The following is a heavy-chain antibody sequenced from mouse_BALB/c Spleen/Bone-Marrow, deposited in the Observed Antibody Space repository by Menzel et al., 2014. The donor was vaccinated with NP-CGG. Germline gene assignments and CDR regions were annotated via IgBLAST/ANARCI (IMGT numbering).Heavy chain of an antibody. Sequence: EVKLMESGGGLVQPGGSRKLSCAASGFTFSSFGMHWVRQAPEKGLEWVAYIISGSNTIYYADTVKGRFTISRDNPKNTLFLQMTSLRSEDTAMYYCARSRYDVGWFAYWGQGTLVTVSA. CDR3: ARSRYDVGWFAY. CDR2: IISGSNTI. J-gene: IGHJ3*01. CDR1: GFTFSSFG. D-gene: IGHD2-14*01. V-gene: IGHV5-17*02.